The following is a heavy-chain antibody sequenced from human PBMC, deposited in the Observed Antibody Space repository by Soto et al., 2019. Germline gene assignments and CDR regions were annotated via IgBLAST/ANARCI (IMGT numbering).Heavy chain of an antibody. V-gene: IGHV4-59*08. CDR1: GGSISSYY. Sequence: SETLSLTCTVSGGSISSYYWSWIRQPPGKGLEWIGYIYYSGSTNYNPSLKSRVTISVDTSKNQFSLKLSSVTAADTAVYYCARHQYQPTQYYYYGMDVWGQGTTVTVSS. D-gene: IGHD2-2*01. CDR3: ARHQYQPTQYYYYGMDV. J-gene: IGHJ6*02. CDR2: IYYSGST.